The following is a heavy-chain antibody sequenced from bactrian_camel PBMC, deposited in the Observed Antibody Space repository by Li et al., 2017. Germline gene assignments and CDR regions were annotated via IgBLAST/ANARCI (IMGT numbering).Heavy chain of an antibody. V-gene: IGHV3S63*01. J-gene: IGHJ6*01. CDR3: AAVRYGGSWYPLCRARSADFGY. D-gene: IGHD6*01. Sequence: VQLVESGGGSVQDGGSLRLSCLFDGYSVHRTCMGWFRQAPGKEREGIARIATGSGNTYYADSVKGRFIISRDNAKNTLYLQMNSLKPEDTAMYYCAAVRYGGSWYPLCRARSADFGYWGQGTQVTVSS. CDR1: GYSVHRTC. CDR2: IATGSGNT.